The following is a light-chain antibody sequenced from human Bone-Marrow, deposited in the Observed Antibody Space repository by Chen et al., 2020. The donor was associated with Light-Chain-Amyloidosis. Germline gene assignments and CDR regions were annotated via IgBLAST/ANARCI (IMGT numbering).Light chain of an antibody. J-gene: IGKJ3*01. V-gene: IGKV3-20*01. CDR2: GAS. Sequence: EIVLTQAPGPLSLSPGERATLSCRASQSVSSSYLAWYQQKPGQAPRLLIYGASSRATGIPDRFSGSGSGTDFTLTISRLEPEDFAVYYCQQYGSSLGTFGPGTKVDIK. CDR3: QQYGSSLGT. CDR1: QSVSSSY.